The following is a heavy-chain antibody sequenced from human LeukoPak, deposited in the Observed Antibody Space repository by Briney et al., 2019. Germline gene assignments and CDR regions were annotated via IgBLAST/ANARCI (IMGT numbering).Heavy chain of an antibody. CDR3: ARVGLHLGELSPDDY. Sequence: SGGSLRLSCAGSGFTFRSYAMSWVRQAPGKGLEWVSAISGSGGSTYYADSVKGRFTISRDNSKNTLYLQMNSLRAEDTAVYYCARVGLHLGELSPDDYWGQGTLVTVSS. CDR1: GFTFRSYA. J-gene: IGHJ4*02. V-gene: IGHV3-23*01. D-gene: IGHD3-16*02. CDR2: ISGSGGST.